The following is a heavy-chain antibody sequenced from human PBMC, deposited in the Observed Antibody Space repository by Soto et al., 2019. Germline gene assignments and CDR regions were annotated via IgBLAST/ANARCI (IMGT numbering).Heavy chain of an antibody. J-gene: IGHJ4*02. CDR2: INPSGGST. Sequence: GASVKVSCKASGGTFSSYAISWVRQAPGQGLEWMGGINPSGGSTSYAQKFQGRVTMTRDTSTSTVYMELSSLRSEDTAVYYCAREVKPLTTVVTLTPFDYWGQGTLVTVSS. CDR3: AREVKPLTTVVTLTPFDY. D-gene: IGHD4-17*01. V-gene: IGHV1-46*03. CDR1: GGTFSSYA.